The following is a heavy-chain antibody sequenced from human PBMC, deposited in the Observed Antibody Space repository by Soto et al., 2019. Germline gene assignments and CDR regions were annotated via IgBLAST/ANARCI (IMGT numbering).Heavy chain of an antibody. CDR1: GFTFDSYT. Sequence: PGGSLRLSCAASGFTFDSYTMNWVRQAPGKGLEWVSSISSGSSYIYYADSVKGRFSISRDNAKNSLFLQMNSLRAEDTAVYYCAKAAHPDYWGQGTLVTVSS. J-gene: IGHJ4*02. CDR3: AKAAHPDY. V-gene: IGHV3-21*01. CDR2: ISSGSSYI.